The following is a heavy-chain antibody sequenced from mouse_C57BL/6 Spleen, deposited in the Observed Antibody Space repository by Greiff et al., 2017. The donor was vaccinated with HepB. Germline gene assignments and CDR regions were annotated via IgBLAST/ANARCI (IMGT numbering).Heavy chain of an antibody. D-gene: IGHD2-3*01. Sequence: VQLQQSVAELVRPGASVKLSCTASGFNIKNTYMHWVKQRPEKGLEWIGRIDPANGNTKYAPKFQGKATITADPSSNTAYLQLSSLTSEDTAIYYCALFDGYPYFYAMDYWGQGTSVTVSS. V-gene: IGHV14-3*01. CDR1: GFNIKNTY. J-gene: IGHJ4*01. CDR2: IDPANGNT. CDR3: ALFDGYPYFYAMDY.